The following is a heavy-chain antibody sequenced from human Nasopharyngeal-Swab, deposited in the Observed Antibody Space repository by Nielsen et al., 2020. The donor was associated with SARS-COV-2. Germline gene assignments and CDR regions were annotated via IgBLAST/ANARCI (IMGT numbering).Heavy chain of an antibody. D-gene: IGHD3-10*01. V-gene: IGHV3-30*18. Sequence: GGSLRLSCAASGFSFSTFWMHWVRQVPGKGLGWVAVISHDGYKKHYVDFVKGRFTISRDNSKNTVFLQMERLRGEDTAVYFCAKDLSYGSGHAFDYWGQGTLVTVSS. CDR3: AKDLSYGSGHAFDY. J-gene: IGHJ4*02. CDR2: ISHDGYKK. CDR1: GFSFSTFW.